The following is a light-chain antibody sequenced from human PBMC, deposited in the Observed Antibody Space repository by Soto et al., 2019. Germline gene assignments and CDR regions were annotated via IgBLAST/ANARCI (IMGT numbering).Light chain of an antibody. CDR3: SSSTRSSSSTYV. Sequence: QSVLTQPASVSGSPGQSITISCTGASSDVGGYNYVSWYQQHPGKAPKLMIYDVSNRPSGVSNRFSGSKSGNTASLTISGLQAEDEFYYYCSSSTRSSSSTYVFGTGNKVTVL. CDR2: DVS. CDR1: SSDVGGYNY. V-gene: IGLV2-14*01. J-gene: IGLJ1*01.